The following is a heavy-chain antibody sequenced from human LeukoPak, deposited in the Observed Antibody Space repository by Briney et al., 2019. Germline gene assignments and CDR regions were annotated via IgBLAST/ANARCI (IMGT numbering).Heavy chain of an antibody. J-gene: IGHJ3*02. CDR3: ARVNIVDYRGAFDI. CDR2: IYYSGST. D-gene: IGHD2-15*01. CDR1: GFTFSSYA. V-gene: IGHV4-39*07. Sequence: GSLRLSCAASGFTFSSYAMSWIRQPPGKGLEWIGSIYYSGSTYYNPSLKSRVTISVDTSKSQFSMKLSSVTAADTAVYYCARVNIVDYRGAFDIWGQGTMVTVSS.